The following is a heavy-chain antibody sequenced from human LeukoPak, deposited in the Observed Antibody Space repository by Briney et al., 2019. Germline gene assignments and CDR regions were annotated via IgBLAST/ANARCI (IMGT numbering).Heavy chain of an antibody. J-gene: IGHJ4*02. Sequence: KAGGSLRLSCAASGLNFINAWMSWVRQAPGKGREWVGRIKRKTEGGTTDYAAPVKGRFIISRDDPENTLYLQMNSLKTEDTAVYYCTTDLYSHWGQGTLVTVSS. CDR1: GLNFINAW. D-gene: IGHD2-21*01. CDR2: IKRKTEGGTT. CDR3: TTDLYSH. V-gene: IGHV3-15*01.